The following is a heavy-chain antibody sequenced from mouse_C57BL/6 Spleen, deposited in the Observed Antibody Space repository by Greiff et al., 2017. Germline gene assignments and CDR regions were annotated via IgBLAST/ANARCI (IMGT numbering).Heavy chain of an antibody. CDR2: ISSGSSTI. D-gene: IGHD1-1*01. Sequence: EVKLMESGGGLVKPGGSLKLSCAASGFTFSDYGMHWVRQAPEKGLEWVAYISSGSSTIYYADTVKGRFTISRDNAKNTLFLQMTSLRSEDTAMYYCATVGYYGSSHWYFDVWGTGTTVTVSS. CDR1: GFTFSDYG. CDR3: ATVGYYGSSHWYFDV. J-gene: IGHJ1*03. V-gene: IGHV5-17*01.